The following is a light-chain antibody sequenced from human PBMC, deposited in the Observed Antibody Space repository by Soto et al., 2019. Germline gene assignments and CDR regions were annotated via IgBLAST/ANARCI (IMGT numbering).Light chain of an antibody. CDR2: AAS. CDR1: QGISNY. CDR3: RKYHSAPLT. Sequence: DIQLTQSPSPLSASVGDRVTITCRASQGISNYLAWYQQKPGEVPKLLINAASTLQSGVPSRFSGSGSGTDFTLTISSLQPEDVATYYCRKYHSAPLTFGQGTKVEIK. V-gene: IGKV1-27*01. J-gene: IGKJ1*01.